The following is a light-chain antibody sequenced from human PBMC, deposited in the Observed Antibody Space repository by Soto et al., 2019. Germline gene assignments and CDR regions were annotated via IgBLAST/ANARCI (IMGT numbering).Light chain of an antibody. Sequence: QSALTQPPSASGSPGQSVTISCTGTSSDVGGYNYVSWYQHHPGKAPKVMIYEVSKRPSGVSDRFSGSKSGNTACLTVSGLQADDEADYYCSSHAGSNTFVVFGGGTKLTVL. CDR1: SSDVGGYNY. CDR3: SSHAGSNTFVV. J-gene: IGLJ2*01. V-gene: IGLV2-8*01. CDR2: EVS.